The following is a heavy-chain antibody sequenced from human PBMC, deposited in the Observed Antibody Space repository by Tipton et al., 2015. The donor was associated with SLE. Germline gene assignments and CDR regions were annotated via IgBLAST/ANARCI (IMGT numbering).Heavy chain of an antibody. V-gene: IGHV3-9*01. CDR1: GFTFDDYA. CDR3: ARSYCSSTSCSTRAFDI. J-gene: IGHJ3*02. D-gene: IGHD2-2*02. CDR2: ISWNSEKI. Sequence: SLRLSCAASGFTFDDYAMHWVRQAPGKGLEWVSGISWNSEKIAYADSVKGRFTISRDNAKNSLYLQMNSLRAEDTAVYYCARSYCSSTSCSTRAFDIWGQGTMVTVSS.